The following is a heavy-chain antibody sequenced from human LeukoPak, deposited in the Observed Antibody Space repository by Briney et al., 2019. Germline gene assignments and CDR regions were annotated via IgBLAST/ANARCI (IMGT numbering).Heavy chain of an antibody. CDR3: ARGNGGYAVY. CDR1: VGSISSYY. CDR2: IYCSWGT. Sequence: SDTLSLTCTVSVGSISSYYWSWIRQPPGKGLEWSGYIYCSWGTHYHPSLRSRVTISVDTSKNQVSLKLSSVTAADTAIFYCARGNGGYAVYWGQGTLVSVSS. J-gene: IGHJ4*02. D-gene: IGHD5-12*01. V-gene: IGHV4-59*13.